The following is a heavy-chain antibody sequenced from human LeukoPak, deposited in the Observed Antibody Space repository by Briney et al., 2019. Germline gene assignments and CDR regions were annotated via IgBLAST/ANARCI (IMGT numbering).Heavy chain of an antibody. CDR1: GVSFKKYS. D-gene: IGHD6-19*01. CDR2: MNWDYTT. V-gene: IGHV3-43*01. Sequence: GGSLTLSCPASGVSFKKYSLHWVRHPPGETLGSVFLMNWDYTTYYTDSVKARFTISRDITKNSMYLQIDTRSREDTAFYSCVKDLSFESSGHGFEYWGQGTLVTVSS. CDR3: VKDLSFESSGHGFEY. J-gene: IGHJ4*02.